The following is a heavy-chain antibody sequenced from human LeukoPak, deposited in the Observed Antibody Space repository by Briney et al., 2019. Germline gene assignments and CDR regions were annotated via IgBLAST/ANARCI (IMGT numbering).Heavy chain of an antibody. Sequence: SETLSLTCAVYGGSSSGYYWSWIRQPPGKGLEWIGEINHSGSTNYNPSLKSRVTISIDTSKNQFSLRLTSVTAADTAVYYCARDRRLAVAGTYYYYYYMDVWGKVTTVTISS. V-gene: IGHV4-34*01. CDR2: INHSGST. CDR3: ARDRRLAVAGTYYYYYYMDV. D-gene: IGHD6-19*01. CDR1: GGSSSGYY. J-gene: IGHJ6*03.